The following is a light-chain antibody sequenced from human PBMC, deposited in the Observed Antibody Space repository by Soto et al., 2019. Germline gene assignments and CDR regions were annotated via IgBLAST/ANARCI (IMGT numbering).Light chain of an antibody. J-gene: IGKJ1*01. CDR3: QQRSNWPWT. CDR1: QSVSSY. CDR2: DAS. Sequence: EIVLTQSPATLSLSPGERATLSCRASQSVSSYLAWYQQKPGQAPRLLIYDASNRAPGIPARFSGSGSGTDFTLTISSLEPEDFAVSYCQQRSNWPWTFGQGTKVEIK. V-gene: IGKV3-11*01.